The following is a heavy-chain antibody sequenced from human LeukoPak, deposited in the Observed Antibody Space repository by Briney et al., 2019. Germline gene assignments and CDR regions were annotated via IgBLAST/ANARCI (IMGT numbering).Heavy chain of an antibody. CDR1: GFTFSSYS. CDR3: ARAPRYYDILTSYSMQDAFDI. CDR2: ISSSSSYI. Sequence: GGSLRLSCAASGFTFSSYSMNWVRQAPGKGLEWVSSISSSSSYIYYADSVKGRFTISRDNAKNSLYLQMNSLRAEDTAVYYCARAPRYYDILTSYSMQDAFDIWGQGTMVTVSS. D-gene: IGHD3-9*01. V-gene: IGHV3-21*01. J-gene: IGHJ3*02.